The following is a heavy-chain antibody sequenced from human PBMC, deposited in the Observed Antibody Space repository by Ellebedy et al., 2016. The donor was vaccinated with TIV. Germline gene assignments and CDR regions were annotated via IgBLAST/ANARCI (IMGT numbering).Heavy chain of an antibody. D-gene: IGHD3-3*01. CDR1: GFTLSGYY. CDR2: ISYSGDLM. Sequence: PGGSLRLSCAASGFTLSGYYMSWFRQAPGKGPEWVSYISYSGDLMYYVDSVKGRFTISRDNPKNSLYLQMNSLRAEDTAVYYFARKRRIFGVVTTLVMYVWGLGTTVTVSS. CDR3: ARKRRIFGVVTTLVMYV. V-gene: IGHV3-11*01. J-gene: IGHJ6*02.